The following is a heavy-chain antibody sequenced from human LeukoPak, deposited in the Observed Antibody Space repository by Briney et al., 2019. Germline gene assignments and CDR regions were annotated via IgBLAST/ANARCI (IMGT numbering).Heavy chain of an antibody. J-gene: IGHJ4*02. CDR1: GYTFTNYY. CDR2: ISAYNGNT. Sequence: ASVKASCKASGYTFTNYYIHWVRQAPGQGLEWMGWISAYNGNTNYAQKLQGRVTMTTDTSTSTAYMELRSLRSDDTAVYYCARAPRVGELLNFDYWGQGTLVTVSS. D-gene: IGHD3-10*01. V-gene: IGHV1-18*01. CDR3: ARAPRVGELLNFDY.